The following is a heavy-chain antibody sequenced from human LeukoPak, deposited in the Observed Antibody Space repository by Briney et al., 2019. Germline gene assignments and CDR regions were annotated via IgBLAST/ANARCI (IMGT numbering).Heavy chain of an antibody. V-gene: IGHV3-21*01. J-gene: IGHJ4*02. D-gene: IGHD3-9*01. CDR1: GFTFSSYS. CDR2: ISSSSSYI. Sequence: PGGPLRLSCAASGFTFSSYSMNWVRQAPGKGLEWVSSISSSSSYIYYADSVKGRFTISRDNAKNSLYLQMNSLRAEDTAVYYCERVRRTYYDILAGYHIDYWGQGTLVTVSS. CDR3: ERVRRTYYDILAGYHIDY.